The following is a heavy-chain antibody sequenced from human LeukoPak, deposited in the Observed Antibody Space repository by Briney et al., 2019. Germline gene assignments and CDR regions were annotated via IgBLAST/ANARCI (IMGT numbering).Heavy chain of an antibody. CDR3: ARHILRDYYMDV. CDR2: IYPGDSDT. V-gene: IGHV5-51*01. CDR1: GYYFISYW. J-gene: IGHJ6*03. D-gene: IGHD3-9*01. Sequence: KLGESLKISCKASGYYFISYWIGWVRQMPGKGLEWMGIIYPGDSDTRYSPSFQGQVTISADKSISTAYLQWSSLKASDTAMYYCARHILRDYYMDVWGKGTTVTVSS.